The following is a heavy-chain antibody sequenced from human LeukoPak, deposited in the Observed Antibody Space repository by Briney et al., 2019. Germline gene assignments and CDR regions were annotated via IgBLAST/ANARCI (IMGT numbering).Heavy chain of an antibody. V-gene: IGHV3-23*01. CDR2: ITTSDGNT. CDR1: GFTFSSYT. CDR3: AKDGGLWVSAHWGDS. J-gene: IGHJ4*02. Sequence: GGSLRLSCAASGFTFSSYTMSWVRQASGKGLEGVSTITTSDGNTYYEDSVKGRFTVSRDNSKNTLFLQMNSLRAEDTAVYYCAKDGGLWVSAHWGDSWGRGTLVTVSS. D-gene: IGHD7-27*01.